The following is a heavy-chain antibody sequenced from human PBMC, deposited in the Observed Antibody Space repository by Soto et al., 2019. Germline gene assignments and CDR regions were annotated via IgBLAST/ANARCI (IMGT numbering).Heavy chain of an antibody. D-gene: IGHD3-22*01. Sequence: EVQLLESGGGLVQPGGSLRLSCAASGFTFSSYAMSWVRQAPGKGLEWVSAISGSGGSTYYADSVKGRFTISRDNSKNTLYLQMNSLRAEVTAVYYCAKDRGGYYDSSGYYVRYFDLWGRGTLVTVSS. CDR2: ISGSGGST. CDR1: GFTFSSYA. V-gene: IGHV3-23*01. J-gene: IGHJ2*01. CDR3: AKDRGGYYDSSGYYVRYFDL.